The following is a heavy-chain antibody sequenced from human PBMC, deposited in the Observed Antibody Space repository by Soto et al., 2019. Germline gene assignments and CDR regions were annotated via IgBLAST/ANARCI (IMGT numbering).Heavy chain of an antibody. V-gene: IGHV3-30*18. D-gene: IGHD6-13*01. Sequence: QVQLVEYGGGVVQPGRSLRLSCEASGFIFSNYGMHWVRQAPGKGLDWVAVISHDGNNKHYADSVKGRFTIYRDKSKSTVYLQMTSLRPEDTAVYYCAKGGYSSTWFTFDHWGQGTLVTVSS. CDR3: AKGGYSSTWFTFDH. CDR1: GFIFSNYG. CDR2: ISHDGNNK. J-gene: IGHJ4*02.